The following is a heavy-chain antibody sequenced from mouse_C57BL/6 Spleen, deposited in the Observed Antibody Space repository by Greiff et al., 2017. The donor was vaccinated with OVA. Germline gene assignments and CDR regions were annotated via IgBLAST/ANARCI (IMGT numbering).Heavy chain of an antibody. V-gene: IGHV1-66*01. CDR2: IYPGSGNT. D-gene: IGHD1-1*01. J-gene: IGHJ4*01. CDR1: GYSFTSYY. CDR3: ARWGTTVVAIPYAMDY. Sequence: QVQLQQSGPELVKPGASVKISCKASGYSFTSYYIHWVKQRPGQGLEWIGWIYPGSGNTKYNEKFKGKATLTADTSSSTAYMQLSSLTSEDSAVYYCARWGTTVVAIPYAMDYWGQGTSVTVSS.